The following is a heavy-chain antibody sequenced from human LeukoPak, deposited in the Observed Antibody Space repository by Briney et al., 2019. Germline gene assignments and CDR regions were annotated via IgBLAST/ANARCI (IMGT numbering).Heavy chain of an antibody. CDR3: ERRHVVVADYDAFDI. V-gene: IGHV4-59*08. CDR1: GGPISNYY. J-gene: IGHJ3*02. Sequence: SETLSLTCTVSGGPISNYYWSWIREFPGKGLEGLGYIYYSWSTNYNPSLKSRVTISLGPSKNQFSLKLTSVTAADTAVYYCERRHVVVADYDAFDIWGQGTMVTVSS. D-gene: IGHD2-15*01. CDR2: IYYSWST.